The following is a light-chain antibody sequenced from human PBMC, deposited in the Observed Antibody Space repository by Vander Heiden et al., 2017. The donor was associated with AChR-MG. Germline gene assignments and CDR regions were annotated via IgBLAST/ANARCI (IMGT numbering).Light chain of an antibody. CDR1: SSDVGGYNY. CDR2: EVN. CDR3: SSYTSSSTRV. Sequence: QSALTQPASVSGSPGQSITISCTGTSSDVGGYNYVSWYQQHPGKAPKLIIYEVNNRPSGVSKRFSGSKSGNTASLTISGLQAEDEAGYYCSSYTSSSTRVFGGGTKLTVL. J-gene: IGLJ2*01. V-gene: IGLV2-14*01.